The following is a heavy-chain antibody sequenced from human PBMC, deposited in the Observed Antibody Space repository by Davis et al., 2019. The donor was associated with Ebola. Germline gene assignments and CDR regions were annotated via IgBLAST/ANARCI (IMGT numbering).Heavy chain of an antibody. D-gene: IGHD1-26*01. CDR1: GGSFSGYY. CDR3: ARHSGSYYERAFDI. J-gene: IGHJ3*02. CDR2: INHSGST. Sequence: MPSETLSLTCAVYGGSFSGYYWSWIRQPPGKGLEWIGEINHSGSTNYNPSLKSRVTISVDTSKNQFSLKLSSVTAADTAVYYCARHSGSYYERAFDIWGQGTMVTVSS. V-gene: IGHV4-34*01.